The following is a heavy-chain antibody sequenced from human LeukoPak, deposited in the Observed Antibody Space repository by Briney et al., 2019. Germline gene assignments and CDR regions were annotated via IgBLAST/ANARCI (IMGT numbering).Heavy chain of an antibody. J-gene: IGHJ4*02. CDR1: GGSLNSYY. CDR2: IYYSGST. CDR3: ARTSPRNRFDY. D-gene: IGHD1-14*01. V-gene: IGHV4-59*01. Sequence: SETLSLPCTVSGGSLNSYYWSWIRQPPGKGLEGIGYIYYSGSTNYNPPLKSRVTISLDTSKNQFSLKLSSVTAADTAVYYCARTSPRNRFDYWGQGTLVTVSS.